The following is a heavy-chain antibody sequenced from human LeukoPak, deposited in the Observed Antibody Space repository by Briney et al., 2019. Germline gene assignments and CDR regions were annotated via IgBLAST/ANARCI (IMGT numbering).Heavy chain of an antibody. D-gene: IGHD3-3*01. CDR2: IKQDGSEK. Sequence: SGGSLRLSCAASGFTFSDYYMSWIRQAPGKGLEWVANIKQDGSEKYYVDSVKGRFTISRDNAKNSLYLQMNSLRAEDTAVYYCARIRFLEWLPELYYFDYWGQGTLVTVSS. V-gene: IGHV3-7*01. CDR1: GFTFSDYY. CDR3: ARIRFLEWLPELYYFDY. J-gene: IGHJ4*02.